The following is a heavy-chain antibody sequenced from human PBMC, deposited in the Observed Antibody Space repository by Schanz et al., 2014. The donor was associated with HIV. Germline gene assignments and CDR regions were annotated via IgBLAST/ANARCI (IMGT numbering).Heavy chain of an antibody. V-gene: IGHV3-33*01. J-gene: IGHJ1*01. D-gene: IGHD4-17*01. CDR3: ARDNRGDYYLDS. CDR1: GFTFSSSG. CDR2: MWYDESHK. Sequence: VQLVESGGGLVQPGRSLRLSCTASGFTFSSSGMHWVRQAPGKGLEWVAAMWYDESHKGYADSVKGRFTISRDNSKNTLYLEMNSLSPEDTAVYYCARDNRGDYYLDSWGQGTLVTVSS.